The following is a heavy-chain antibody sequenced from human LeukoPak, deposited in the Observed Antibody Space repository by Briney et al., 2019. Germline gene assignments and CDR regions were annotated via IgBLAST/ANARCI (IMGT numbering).Heavy chain of an antibody. CDR3: ARMSYGSGFDY. D-gene: IGHD3-10*01. CDR1: GFTHSNYW. V-gene: IGHV3-7*01. J-gene: IGHJ4*02. Sequence: GGSLRLSCAASGFTHSNYWMTWVRQAPGKGLEWVANIKPDGSEKYYVDSVKGRFTISRDNAKNSLYLQMNSLRAEDTAVYYCARMSYGSGFDYWGQGTLVTVSS. CDR2: IKPDGSEK.